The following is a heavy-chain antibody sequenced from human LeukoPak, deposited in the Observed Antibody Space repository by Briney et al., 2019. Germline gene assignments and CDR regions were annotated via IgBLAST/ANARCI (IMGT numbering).Heavy chain of an antibody. V-gene: IGHV4-4*07. Sequence: SETLSLTCTVSGGSISSYYWSWIRQPAGKGLEWIGRIYTSGSTNYNPSLKSRVTMSVDTSKNQFSLKLSSVTAADTAVYYCARTTVVVVPAATTPGNWFDPWGQGTLVTVSS. CDR3: ARTTVVVVPAATTPGNWFDP. CDR1: GGSISSYY. J-gene: IGHJ5*02. CDR2: IYTSGST. D-gene: IGHD2-2*01.